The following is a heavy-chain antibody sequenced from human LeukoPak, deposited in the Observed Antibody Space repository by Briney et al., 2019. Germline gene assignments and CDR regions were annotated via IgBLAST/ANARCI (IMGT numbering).Heavy chain of an antibody. V-gene: IGHV4-31*03. J-gene: IGHJ5*02. D-gene: IGHD3-22*01. Sequence: SQTLSLTCTVSGGSITSGGYYWSWIRQHPGKGLEWIGYIYYSGSTSYNPSLKSRVTISLDTSRNQFSLKLSSVTAADTAVYYCARETDYYDSGGYYLQWFDPWGQGTLVTVSS. CDR2: IYYSGST. CDR3: ARETDYYDSGGYYLQWFDP. CDR1: GGSITSGGYY.